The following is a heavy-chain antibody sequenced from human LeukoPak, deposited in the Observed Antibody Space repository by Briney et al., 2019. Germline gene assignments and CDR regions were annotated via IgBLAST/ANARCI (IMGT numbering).Heavy chain of an antibody. J-gene: IGHJ4*02. CDR3: AKGRSGVGYKDY. Sequence: LPGGSLRLSCAASGFTFSSYAMSWVRQAPGKGLEWVSAISGSGGSTYYADSVKGRFTISRDNSKNTLYLQMNSLRAEDTAVYYCAKGRSGVGYKDYWGQGTLVTVSS. CDR1: GFTFSSYA. V-gene: IGHV3-23*01. CDR2: ISGSGGST. D-gene: IGHD1-1*01.